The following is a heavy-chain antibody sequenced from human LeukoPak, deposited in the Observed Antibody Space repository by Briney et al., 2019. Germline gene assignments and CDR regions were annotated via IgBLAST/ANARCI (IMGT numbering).Heavy chain of an antibody. CDR1: GGSVGSSGCY. CDR3: ASRRTATVDFDY. Sequence: PSETLSLTCTVAGGSVGSSGCYWCWIRQPPGRGLEWIGSIYYSGNTYYNPSLKSRVTISVDTSKNQFSLKVSSVTAADTAVYYCASRRTATVDFDYWGQGTLVTVSS. CDR2: IYYSGNT. J-gene: IGHJ4*02. V-gene: IGHV4-39*01. D-gene: IGHD4-23*01.